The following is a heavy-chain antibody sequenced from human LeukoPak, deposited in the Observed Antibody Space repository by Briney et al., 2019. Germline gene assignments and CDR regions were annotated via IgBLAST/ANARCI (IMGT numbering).Heavy chain of an antibody. J-gene: IGHJ4*02. D-gene: IGHD6-13*01. CDR3: ARWAGESTAWYPALFDY. CDR2: IIPVSGTV. Sequence: SVKVSCKASGGTFRDHAISWVQQAPVQGLGGMGVIIPVSGTVNIEQKFQGRGTITADESTSTAYMELSSLTSEDAGVSYCARWAGESTAWYPALFDYWGQGTLVTVSS. CDR1: GGTFRDHA. V-gene: IGHV1-69*13.